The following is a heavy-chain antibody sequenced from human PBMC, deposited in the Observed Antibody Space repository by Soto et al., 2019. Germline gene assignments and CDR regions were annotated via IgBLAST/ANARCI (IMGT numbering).Heavy chain of an antibody. CDR2: ISAYNGNT. D-gene: IGHD5-12*01. V-gene: IGHV1-18*01. CDR1: GYTFTSYG. CDR3: TRVARDGYGPPFDY. J-gene: IGHJ4*02. Sequence: VKVSCKASGYTFTSYGISWVRQAPGQGLEWMGWISAYNGNTNYAQKLQGRVTMTTDTSTSTAYMELKSLRSDDTAVYYCTRVARDGYGPPFDYGGQGTLVTVSS.